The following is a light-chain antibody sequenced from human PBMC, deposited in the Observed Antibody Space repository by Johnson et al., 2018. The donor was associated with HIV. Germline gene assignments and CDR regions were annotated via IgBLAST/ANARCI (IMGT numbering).Light chain of an antibody. Sequence: QSVLTQPPSVSAAPGQKVTISCSGSSSNIGNNYVSWYQQLPGTAPKLLIYDNNKRPSGIPDRFSGSKSGTSATLGITGLQTGDEADYYCGTCDSSLSARYVFGTGTKVTAL. V-gene: IGLV1-51*01. CDR1: SSNIGNNY. J-gene: IGLJ1*01. CDR3: GTCDSSLSARYV. CDR2: DNN.